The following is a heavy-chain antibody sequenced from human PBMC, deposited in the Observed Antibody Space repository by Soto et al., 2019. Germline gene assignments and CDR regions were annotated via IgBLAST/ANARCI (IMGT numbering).Heavy chain of an antibody. CDR2: VSPLSGGT. J-gene: IGHJ6*02. D-gene: IGHD4-17*01. Sequence: QVQLVQSGPEVKKPGASVRVSCKASGYTFTGYYIHWVRQAHGQELEWMGWVSPLSGGTNLAQRFQGRITLTRDTSINTDYMELSSLRSGDTALYFCAMEFDYGDFGLDLWGQGTTVSVS. CDR3: AMEFDYGDFGLDL. V-gene: IGHV1-2*02. CDR1: GYTFTGYY.